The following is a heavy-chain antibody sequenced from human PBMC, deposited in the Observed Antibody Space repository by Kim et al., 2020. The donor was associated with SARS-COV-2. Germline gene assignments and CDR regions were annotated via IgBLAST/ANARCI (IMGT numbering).Heavy chain of an antibody. D-gene: IGHD3-10*01. CDR3: ARGAVHYYGSGSSRAFDT. Sequence: SETLSLTCTVSGGSISSGGYYWSWIRQHPGKGLEWIGYIYYSGSTYYNPSLKSRVTISVDTSKNQFSLKLSSVTAADTAVYYCARGAVHYYGSGSSRAFDTWGQGTMVTVSS. V-gene: IGHV4-31*03. CDR2: IYYSGST. J-gene: IGHJ3*02. CDR1: GGSISSGGYY.